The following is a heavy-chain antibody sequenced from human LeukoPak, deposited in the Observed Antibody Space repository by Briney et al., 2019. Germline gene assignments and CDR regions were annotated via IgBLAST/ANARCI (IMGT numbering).Heavy chain of an antibody. V-gene: IGHV3-21*01. J-gene: IGHJ3*02. Sequence: PGGSLRLSCAASGFTFSSYSMNWVRQAPGKGLEWVSSISSSSSYIYYADSVKGRFTISRDNTTNSLYLQMNSLRAENTAVYYCARDRFRGYDGTSGAFDIWGQGTIVPVTS. CDR2: ISSSSSYI. CDR1: GFTFSSYS. CDR3: ARDRFRGYDGTSGAFDI. D-gene: IGHD4-23*01.